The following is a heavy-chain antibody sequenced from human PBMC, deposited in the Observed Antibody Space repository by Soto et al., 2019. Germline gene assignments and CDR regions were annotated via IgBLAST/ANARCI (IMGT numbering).Heavy chain of an antibody. J-gene: IGHJ5*02. CDR1: GGSIRSSSFH. V-gene: IGHV4-39*01. Sequence: QLQLQESGPGLVKPSETLSLTCTVSGGSIRSSSFHSGWIRQPPGKGLEWIGSIYYSGSTYYSPSLKSRSTISVDAAKNQFSLNLSSVTAAHTAVYYCARRERAAGTDRWFDPWGQGTLVTVSS. CDR2: IYYSGST. D-gene: IGHD6-13*01. CDR3: ARRERAAGTDRWFDP.